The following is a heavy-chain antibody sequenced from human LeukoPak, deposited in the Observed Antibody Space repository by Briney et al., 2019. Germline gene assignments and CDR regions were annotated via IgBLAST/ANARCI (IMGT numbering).Heavy chain of an antibody. J-gene: IGHJ5*02. Sequence: SEALSLTCAVYRGSFSGYYWSWIRQPPGKGLEWIGEINRSGSTNYNPSLKSRVTISVDTSKNQFSLKLSSVTAADTAVYYCARHRWLRGYNWFDPWGQRTLVTVSS. V-gene: IGHV4-34*01. CDR3: ARHRWLRGYNWFDP. D-gene: IGHD5-12*01. CDR1: RGSFSGYY. CDR2: INRSGST.